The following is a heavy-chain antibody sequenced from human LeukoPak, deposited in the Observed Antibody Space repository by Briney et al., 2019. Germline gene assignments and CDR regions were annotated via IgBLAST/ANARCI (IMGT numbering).Heavy chain of an antibody. CDR2: ISSSSSYI. CDR3: ARVKGYCSSTSCRPPDY. Sequence: GGSLRLSCAASGFTFSSYSMNWVRQAPGEGLEWVSSISSSSSYIYYADSVKGRFTISRDNAKNSLYLQMNSLRAEDTAVYYCARVKGYCSSTSCRPPDYWGQGTLVTVSS. V-gene: IGHV3-21*01. J-gene: IGHJ4*02. D-gene: IGHD2-2*01. CDR1: GFTFSSYS.